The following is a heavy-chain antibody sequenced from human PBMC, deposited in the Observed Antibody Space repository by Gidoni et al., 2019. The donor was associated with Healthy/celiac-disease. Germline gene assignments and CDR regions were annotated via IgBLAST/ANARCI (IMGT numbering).Heavy chain of an antibody. CDR3: AGGAGGGGLFDY. D-gene: IGHD3-16*01. V-gene: IGHV5-51*03. CDR2: IYPGNSDT. J-gene: IGHJ4*02. CDR1: GYSFTRYW. Sequence: ELQLLQSAAEVKQPGESRKFSSMGSGYSFTRYWIGWVRQMPWKGLEWMGLIYPGNSDTRYNPSFQSQVTISADKSISTAYLQWGSLKASDTAMYYCAGGAGGGGLFDYWGQGTLVTVSS.